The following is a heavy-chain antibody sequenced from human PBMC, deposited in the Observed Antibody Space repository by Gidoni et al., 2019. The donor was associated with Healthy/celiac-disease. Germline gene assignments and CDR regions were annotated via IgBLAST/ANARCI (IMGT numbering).Heavy chain of an antibody. Sequence: EVQLMESGGGLVQPGGSLRLSCAASGCTFSSYWMHWVRQAPGKGMVWVSRINSDGSNTNYADSVKGRFTISRDNAKNTLYMQMTSLIAEDTAVYYCARYSTMDGGYYAFDIWGQGTMVTVSS. D-gene: IGHD3-10*02. CDR1: GCTFSSYW. J-gene: IGHJ3*02. CDR3: ARYSTMDGGYYAFDI. CDR2: INSDGSNT. V-gene: IGHV3-74*01.